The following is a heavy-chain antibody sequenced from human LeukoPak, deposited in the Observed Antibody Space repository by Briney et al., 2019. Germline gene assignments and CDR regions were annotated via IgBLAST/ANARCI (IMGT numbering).Heavy chain of an antibody. CDR1: GGSISSSSYY. CDR3: AREGASISPVWAFDI. V-gene: IGHV4-39*07. CDR2: IYYSGST. Sequence: PSETLSLTCTVSGGSISSSSYYWGWIRQPPGKGLEWIGSIYYSGSTYYNSSLKSRVTISVDTSKNQFSLKVNFVTAADTAVYYCAREGASISPVWAFDIWGQGTVVTVSS. J-gene: IGHJ3*02. D-gene: IGHD6-13*01.